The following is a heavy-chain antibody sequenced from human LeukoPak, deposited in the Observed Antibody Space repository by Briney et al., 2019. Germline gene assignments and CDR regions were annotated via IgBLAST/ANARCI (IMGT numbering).Heavy chain of an antibody. Sequence: ASVKVSCKASGYTFTGYYIHWVRQAPGQGLEWMGIINPSGGSTTYAQKFQGRVTMTRDTSTSTVYMELSSLRSEDTAVYYCARDRGRYPEYYFDYWGQGTLVTVSS. D-gene: IGHD1-14*01. CDR3: ARDRGRYPEYYFDY. CDR1: GYTFTGYY. CDR2: INPSGGST. J-gene: IGHJ4*02. V-gene: IGHV1-46*01.